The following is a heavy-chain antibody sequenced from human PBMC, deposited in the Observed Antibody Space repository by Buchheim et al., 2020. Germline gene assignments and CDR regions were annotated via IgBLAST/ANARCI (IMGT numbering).Heavy chain of an antibody. J-gene: IGHJ6*02. D-gene: IGHD6-13*01. Sequence: QVQLVESGGGVVQPGRSLRLSCAASGFTFSSYGMHWVRQAPGKGLEWVAVISYDGSNKYYEDSVKGRFTISRDNSKNTLSLKMNSLRAEDTAVYYCACSLGYSSSWYSIQYYYYYYGMDVWGQGTT. V-gene: IGHV3-30*03. CDR1: GFTFSSYG. CDR2: ISYDGSNK. CDR3: ACSLGYSSSWYSIQYYYYYYGMDV.